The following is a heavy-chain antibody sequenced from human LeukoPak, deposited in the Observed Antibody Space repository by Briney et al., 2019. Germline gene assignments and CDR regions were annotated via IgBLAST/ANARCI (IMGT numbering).Heavy chain of an antibody. D-gene: IGHD2/OR15-2a*01. V-gene: IGHV1-18*01. J-gene: IGHJ3*02. Sequence: ASVKVSCKASGYTFTSYGISWVRQAPGQGLEWMGWISAYNGNTYFAQNLQGRVTMTTDTSTSTAYMELRSLRSDDTVVYYCAREEYCNSTTCYKAFDIWGQGTMVTVSS. CDR3: AREEYCNSTTCYKAFDI. CDR2: ISAYNGNT. CDR1: GYTFTSYG.